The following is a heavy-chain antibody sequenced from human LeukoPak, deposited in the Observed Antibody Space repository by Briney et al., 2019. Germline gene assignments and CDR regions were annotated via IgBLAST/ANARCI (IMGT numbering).Heavy chain of an antibody. J-gene: IGHJ6*03. V-gene: IGHV3-43*01. CDR3: AKEKRAHSSGWYYYYYMDV. CDR1: GFTFDDYT. Sequence: PGGSLRLSCAASGFTFDDYTMHWVRQAPGKGLEWVSLISWDGGSTYYADSVKGRFTISRDNSKNSLYLQMNSLRTEDTALYYCAKEKRAHSSGWYYYYYMDVWGKGTTVTVSS. D-gene: IGHD6-19*01. CDR2: ISWDGGST.